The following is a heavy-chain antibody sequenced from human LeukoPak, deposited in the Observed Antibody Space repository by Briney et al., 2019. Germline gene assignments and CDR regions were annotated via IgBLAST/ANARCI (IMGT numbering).Heavy chain of an antibody. J-gene: IGHJ3*02. D-gene: IGHD3-16*02. CDR1: GGSFSGYY. Sequence: SSETLSLTCAVYGGSFSGYYWSWIRQPPVRGLEWIGEINHSGSTNYNPSLKSRVTISVDTSKNQFSLKLSSVTAADTAVYYCARLSRYKAFDIWGQGTMVTVSS. CDR2: INHSGST. V-gene: IGHV4-34*01. CDR3: ARLSRYKAFDI.